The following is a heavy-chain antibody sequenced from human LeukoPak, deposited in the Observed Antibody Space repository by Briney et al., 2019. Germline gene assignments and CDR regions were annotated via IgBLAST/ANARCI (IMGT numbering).Heavy chain of an antibody. D-gene: IGHD5-12*01. CDR1: GFPFSGYL. CDR3: ARSASGYDA. V-gene: IGHV3-74*01. CDR2: IDDDGAGT. J-gene: IGHJ5*02. Sequence: GGSLRLSCAASGFPFSGYLMHWVRQAPGKGLVWVSRIDDDGAGTTYADSVKCRFTISRDNAKNTLYLQMNSLRVEDTAVYYCARSASGYDAWGQGTLVTVSS.